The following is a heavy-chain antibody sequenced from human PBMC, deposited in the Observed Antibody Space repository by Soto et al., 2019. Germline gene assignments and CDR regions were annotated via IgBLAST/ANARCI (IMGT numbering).Heavy chain of an antibody. V-gene: IGHV3-13*04. CDR3: ARDRSDSSGWPTIDY. CDR1: GFTFSSYD. Sequence: EVQLVESGGGLVQPGGSLRLSCAASGFTFSSYDMHWVRQATGKGLEWVSAIGTAGDTYHPGSVKGRFTISRENAKNSLYLQMNSLRAGDTAVYYCARDRSDSSGWPTIDYWGQGTLVTVSS. J-gene: IGHJ4*02. CDR2: IGTAGDT. D-gene: IGHD6-19*01.